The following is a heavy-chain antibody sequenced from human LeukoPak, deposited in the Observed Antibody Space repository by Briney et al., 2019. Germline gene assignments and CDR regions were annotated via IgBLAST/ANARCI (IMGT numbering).Heavy chain of an antibody. Sequence: GGSLRLSCAASGFTFDDYAMHWVRQAPGKGLEWVSGISWNSGSIGYADSVKGRFTISRDNAKNSLYLQMNSLRAEDTALYYCAKDLVLRYFDSSPPGLDYWGQGTLVTVSS. D-gene: IGHD3-9*01. CDR2: ISWNSGSI. V-gene: IGHV3-9*01. CDR1: GFTFDDYA. J-gene: IGHJ4*02. CDR3: AKDLVLRYFDSSPPGLDY.